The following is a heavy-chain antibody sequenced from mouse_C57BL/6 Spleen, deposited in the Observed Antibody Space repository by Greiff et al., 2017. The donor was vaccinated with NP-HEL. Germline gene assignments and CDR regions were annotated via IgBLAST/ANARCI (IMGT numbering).Heavy chain of an antibody. Sequence: QVQLQQSGAELVRPGTSVKMSCKASGYTFTNYWIGWAKQRPGHGLEWIGDIYPGGGYTYYNEKFKGKATMTADKSYSTAYMQFSSLTSEDTAIYYCARASHYYSSSYDYFDYRGQGTTLTVSS. J-gene: IGHJ2*01. CDR2: IYPGGGYT. CDR1: GYTFTNYW. D-gene: IGHD1-1*01. V-gene: IGHV1-63*01. CDR3: ARASHYYSSSYDYFDY.